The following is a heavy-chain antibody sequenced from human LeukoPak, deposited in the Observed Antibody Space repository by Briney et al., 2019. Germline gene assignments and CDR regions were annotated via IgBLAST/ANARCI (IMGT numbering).Heavy chain of an antibody. J-gene: IGHJ3*02. CDR2: ISGSGSST. D-gene: IGHD3-22*01. CDR3: XXXXXXXXXDSRGYHPDAFDI. V-gene: IGHV3-23*01. Sequence: GGSLRLSCAASGFTFSSYAMSWVRQAPGKGLEWVSAISGSGSSTYYADSVKGRFTISRDNSKNTLYLQMNSLRAEDTAVYYCXXXXXXXXXDSRGYHPDAFDIWGQGTMVTVSS. CDR1: GFTFSSYA.